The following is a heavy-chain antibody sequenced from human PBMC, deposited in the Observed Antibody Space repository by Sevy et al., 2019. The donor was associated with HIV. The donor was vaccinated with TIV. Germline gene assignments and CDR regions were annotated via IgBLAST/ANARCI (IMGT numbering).Heavy chain of an antibody. V-gene: IGHV3-23*01. CDR3: AKDRFSGTYYTGDFDY. D-gene: IGHD3-10*01. J-gene: IGHJ4*02. Sequence: GGSLRLSCAASGFTFSTYAMTWVRQAPGKGLEWVSVISASAGSTYYSDSVKGRFTISRDNSKNTLYLQMNSLRAEDTAVYYCAKDRFSGTYYTGDFDYWGQGTLVTVSS. CDR2: ISASAGST. CDR1: GFTFSTYA.